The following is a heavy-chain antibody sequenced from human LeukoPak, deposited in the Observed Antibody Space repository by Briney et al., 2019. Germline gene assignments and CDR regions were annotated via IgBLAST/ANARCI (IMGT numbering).Heavy chain of an antibody. CDR1: GFTFSSYW. J-gene: IGHJ1*01. D-gene: IGHD2-2*01. Sequence: GGSLRLSCAASGFTFSSYWMSWVRRAPGKGLEWVANIKQDGSEKYYVDSVKGRFTISRDNAKNSLYLQMNSLRAEDTAVYYCARDHCSSTSCYEDYFQHWGQGTLVTVSS. CDR3: ARDHCSSTSCYEDYFQH. CDR2: IKQDGSEK. V-gene: IGHV3-7*01.